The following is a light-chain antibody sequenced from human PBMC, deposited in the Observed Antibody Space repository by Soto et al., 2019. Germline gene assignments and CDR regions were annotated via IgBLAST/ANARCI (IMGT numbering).Light chain of an antibody. CDR3: QQYGGSSTCT. Sequence: EIVLTQSPGPLSLSPGEKATLSCRPSQNISNSYLAWYQQRPGQAPRLLIYGVSSRATGIPDKFNGSGSGTDFTLTISRLEPEDFAVYYCQQYGGSSTCTFGQGTKVEIK. J-gene: IGKJ1*01. CDR2: GVS. CDR1: QNISNSY. V-gene: IGKV3-20*01.